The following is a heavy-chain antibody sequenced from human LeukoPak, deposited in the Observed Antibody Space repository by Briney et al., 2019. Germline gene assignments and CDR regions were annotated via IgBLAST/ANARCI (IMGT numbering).Heavy chain of an antibody. Sequence: GASVNVSFKASGYTFTSYDINWVRQATGQGLEWMGWMNPNSGNTGYAQKFQGRVTMTRNTSISTAYMELSSLRSEDTAVYYCARTNRVLLWFGTRENWFDPWGQGTLVTVSS. D-gene: IGHD3-10*01. CDR3: ARTNRVLLWFGTRENWFDP. V-gene: IGHV1-8*01. CDR2: MNPNSGNT. J-gene: IGHJ5*02. CDR1: GYTFTSYD.